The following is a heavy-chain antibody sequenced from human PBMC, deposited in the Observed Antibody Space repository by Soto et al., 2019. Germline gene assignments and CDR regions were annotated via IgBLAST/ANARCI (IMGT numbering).Heavy chain of an antibody. J-gene: IGHJ6*02. CDR2: IYYSGST. CDR1: GGSISSYY. CDR3: ARDSRPPQHQNYYYYGMDV. Sequence: SETLSLTCTVSGGSISSYYWSWIRQPPGKGLEWIGYIYYSGSTNYNPSLKGRVTISVDTSKNQFSLKLSSVTAADTAVYYCARDSRPPQHQNYYYYGMDVCGQGTTVTVYS. V-gene: IGHV4-59*01.